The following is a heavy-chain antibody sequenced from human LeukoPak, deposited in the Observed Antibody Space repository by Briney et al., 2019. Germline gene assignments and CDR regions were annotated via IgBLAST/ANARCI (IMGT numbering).Heavy chain of an antibody. D-gene: IGHD2-8*01. J-gene: IGHJ1*01. V-gene: IGHV3-23*01. CDR2: ISGSGGST. CDR3: AKVNGEFEGPSDF. CDR1: GFTFSSYA. Sequence: KTGGSLRLSCAASGFTFSSYAMSWVRQAPGKGLEWVSAISGSGGSTYYADSVKGRFTISRDNAEGSLFLQMNNLRVEDTAFYYCAKVNGEFEGPSDFWGQGILVTVSS.